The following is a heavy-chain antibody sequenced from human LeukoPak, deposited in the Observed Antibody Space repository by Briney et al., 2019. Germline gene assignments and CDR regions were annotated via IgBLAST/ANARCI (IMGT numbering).Heavy chain of an antibody. Sequence: SETLSLTCAVYGGSFSGYYWSWIRQPPGKGLEWIGEINHSGSTNYNPSLKSRVTISVDTSKNQFSLKLSSVTTADTAVYYCARIGPLYNWFDPWGQGTLVTVSS. J-gene: IGHJ5*02. CDR3: ARIGPLYNWFDP. CDR2: INHSGST. CDR1: GGSFSGYY. V-gene: IGHV4-34*01.